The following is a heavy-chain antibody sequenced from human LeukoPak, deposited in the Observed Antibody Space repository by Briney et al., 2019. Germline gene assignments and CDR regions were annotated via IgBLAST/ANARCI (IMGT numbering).Heavy chain of an antibody. D-gene: IGHD1-26*01. Sequence: SETLSLTCAVSGYSITSGYYWGWIRQPPGKGLEWIGYIYYSGSTNYNPSLKSRVTISVDTFKNQFSLKLSSVTAADTAVYYCARVGSGSYYGYYYYYMDVWGKGTTVTVSS. CDR3: ARVGSGSYYGYYYYYMDV. J-gene: IGHJ6*03. CDR2: IYYSGST. V-gene: IGHV4-61*01. CDR1: GYSITSGYY.